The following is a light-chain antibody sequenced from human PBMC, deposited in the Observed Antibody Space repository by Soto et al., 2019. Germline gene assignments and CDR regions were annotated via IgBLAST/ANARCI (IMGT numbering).Light chain of an antibody. CDR3: SSFSSSSTLV. CDR1: SSDVGDYNY. Sequence: QSVLTQPASVSGSPGQSITISCTGTSSDVGDYNYVSWYQQHPGKAPKLMIYEVVNRPSGVSNRFSGSKSGNTASLTISGLQAEDEAYYYCSSFSSSSTLVFGGGTKLTVL. J-gene: IGLJ3*02. CDR2: EVV. V-gene: IGLV2-14*01.